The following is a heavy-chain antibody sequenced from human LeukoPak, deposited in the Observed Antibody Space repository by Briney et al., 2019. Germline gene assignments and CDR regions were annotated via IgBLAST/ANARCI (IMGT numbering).Heavy chain of an antibody. V-gene: IGHV1-18*01. J-gene: IGHJ4*02. CDR2: ISAYNGNT. CDR3: ARVGYCSSTSCFRPADY. CDR1: GYTFTSYG. Sequence: ASVTVSCTASGYTFTSYGISWVRQAPGQGLEWMGWISAYNGNTNYAQKLQGRVTMTTDTSTSTAYMELRSLRSDDTAVYYCARVGYCSSTSCFRPADYWGQGTLVTVSS. D-gene: IGHD2-2*01.